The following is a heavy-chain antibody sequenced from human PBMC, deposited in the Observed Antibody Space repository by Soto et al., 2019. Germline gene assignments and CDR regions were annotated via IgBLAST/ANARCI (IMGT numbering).Heavy chain of an antibody. CDR2: ITPMFGTP. V-gene: IGHV1-69*13. CDR1: GGTFSRYT. CDR3: ARDATLYDSSAYYYLY. J-gene: IGHJ4*02. Sequence: SVKVSCKASGGTFSRYTITWVRQAPGQGLEWMGGITPMFGTPNYAQKFQGRVTITADESTNTAYMELSSLRSEDTAMYYCARDATLYDSSAYYYLYWGQGTLVTVSS. D-gene: IGHD3-22*01.